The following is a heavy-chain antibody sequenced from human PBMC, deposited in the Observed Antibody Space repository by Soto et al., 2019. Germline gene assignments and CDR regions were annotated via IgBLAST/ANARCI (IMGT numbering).Heavy chain of an antibody. Sequence: EVQLVESGGGLVQPGRSLRLSCAASGFTFDDYAMHWVRQAPGKGLEWVSGISWNSGSIGYADSVKGRFTISRDNAKNSLYLQMNSLRAEDTALYYCAKDMRRYSYYYYGMDVWGQGTTVTVSS. V-gene: IGHV3-9*01. D-gene: IGHD4-4*01. CDR3: AKDMRRYSYYYYGMDV. CDR2: ISWNSGSI. J-gene: IGHJ6*02. CDR1: GFTFDDYA.